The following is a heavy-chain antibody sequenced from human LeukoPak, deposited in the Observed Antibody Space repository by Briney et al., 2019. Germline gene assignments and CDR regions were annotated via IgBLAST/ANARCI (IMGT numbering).Heavy chain of an antibody. Sequence: AGGSLRLSCAASGFTFNNYNMNWVRQAPGKALEWVSSITSSGAYIFYADSVKGRFTISRDNAKDSLYLQMNSLGPEDTAVYYCARDPYSGNYGNYYYYYMDVWGKGTTVTVSS. V-gene: IGHV3-21*01. D-gene: IGHD1-26*01. CDR1: GFTFNNYN. CDR2: ITSSGAYI. J-gene: IGHJ6*03. CDR3: ARDPYSGNYGNYYYYYMDV.